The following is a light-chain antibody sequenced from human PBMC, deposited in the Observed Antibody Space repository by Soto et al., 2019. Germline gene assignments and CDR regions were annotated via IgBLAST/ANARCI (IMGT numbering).Light chain of an antibody. V-gene: IGKV3D-20*02. J-gene: IGKJ4*01. CDR3: HQRSTWPLT. Sequence: EIVLTQSPGTLSLSPGERATLSCRASQSVSNTYLAWYQQKPGQAPRLLIYGASSRATGIPDRFSGSGSGTDFTLTISRLEPEDFAIYYCHQRSTWPLTFGGGTKVEIK. CDR2: GAS. CDR1: QSVSNTY.